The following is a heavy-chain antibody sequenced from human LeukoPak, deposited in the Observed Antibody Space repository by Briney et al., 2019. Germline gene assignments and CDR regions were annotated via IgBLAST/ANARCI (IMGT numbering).Heavy chain of an antibody. CDR2: IYHSGST. Sequence: PSQTLSLTCAVSGGSISSGGYSWSWIRQPPGKGPEWIGYIYHSGSTYYNPSLKSRVTISVDRSKNQFSLKRSSVTAADTAVYYCARGPTYYYDSSGYDYWGQGTLVTVSS. V-gene: IGHV4-30-2*01. J-gene: IGHJ4*02. D-gene: IGHD3-22*01. CDR3: ARGPTYYYDSSGYDY. CDR1: GGSISSGGYS.